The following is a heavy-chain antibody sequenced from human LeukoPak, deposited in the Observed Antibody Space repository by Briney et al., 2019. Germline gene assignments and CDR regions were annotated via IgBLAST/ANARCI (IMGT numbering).Heavy chain of an antibody. J-gene: IGHJ6*03. CDR2: IYSGGST. D-gene: IGHD3-3*01. Sequence: GGSLRLSCAASGFTVSSNYMSWVRQAPGKGLEWVSVIYSGGSTYYADSVKGQFTISRDNSKNTLYLQMNSLRAEDTAVYYCARGGKYDFWNDYYYYMDVWGKGTTVTVSS. CDR1: GFTVSSNY. CDR3: ARGGKYDFWNDYYYYMDV. V-gene: IGHV3-53*01.